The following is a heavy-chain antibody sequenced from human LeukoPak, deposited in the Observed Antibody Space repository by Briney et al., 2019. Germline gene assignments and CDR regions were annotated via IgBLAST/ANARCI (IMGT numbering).Heavy chain of an antibody. CDR3: ARGREGGYCSGGSCYGLDY. CDR1: GGSISSSSYY. D-gene: IGHD2-15*01. J-gene: IGHJ4*02. CDR2: IYYSGST. Sequence: SETLSLTCTVSGGSISSSSYYWGWIRQPPGEGLEWIGYIYYSGSTYYNPSLKSRVTISVDRSKNQFSLKLSSVTAADTAVYYCARGREGGYCSGGSCYGLDYWGQGTLVTVSS. V-gene: IGHV4-39*07.